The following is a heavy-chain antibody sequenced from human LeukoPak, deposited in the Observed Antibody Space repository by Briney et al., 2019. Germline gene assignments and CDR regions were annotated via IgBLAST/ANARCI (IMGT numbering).Heavy chain of an antibody. CDR2: FDLEDGET. CDR1: GYTLTELS. D-gene: IGHD2-2*01. J-gene: IGHJ6*02. CDR3: ATPLVPAAMRSYYYYGMDV. V-gene: IGHV1-24*01. Sequence: ASVKVSCKVSGYTLTELSMHWVRQAPGKGLEWMGGFDLEDGETIYAQKFQGRVTMTEDTSTDTAYMELSSLRSEDTAVYYCATPLVPAAMRSYYYYGMDVWGQGTTVTVYS.